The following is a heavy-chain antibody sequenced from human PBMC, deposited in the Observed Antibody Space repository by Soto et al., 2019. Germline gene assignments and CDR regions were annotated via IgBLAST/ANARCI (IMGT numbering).Heavy chain of an antibody. CDR2: IKPDGSEK. V-gene: IGHV3-7*04. CDR1: GFTFSTYW. CDR3: ARGDYYDTSGPFSDAFDI. D-gene: IGHD3-22*01. J-gene: IGHJ3*02. Sequence: GGSLRLSCAASGFTFSTYWMSWVRQAPGKGLEWVANIKPDGSEKWFVDSVKGRFTISRDNAKNSLYLQMNSLRAEDTALYYCARGDYYDTSGPFSDAFDIWGQGTMVTVSS.